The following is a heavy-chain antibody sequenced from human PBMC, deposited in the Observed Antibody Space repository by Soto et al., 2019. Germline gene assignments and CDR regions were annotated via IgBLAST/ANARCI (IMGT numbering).Heavy chain of an antibody. CDR1: GFTFSDHY. CDR3: DRESGGWRQLWSEYPYYFAC. D-gene: IGHD5-18*01. Sequence: EVQLVESGGGLVQPGGSLRLSCAASGFTFSDHYMDWVRQAPGKGLEWVGRTRNKANSYTTEYAASVKGRFTISRDDSKISLYLQMNGLKTEDTAGYYCDRESGGWRQLWSEYPYYFACWGQGTLVTVSS. V-gene: IGHV3-72*01. J-gene: IGHJ4*02. CDR2: TRNKANSYTT.